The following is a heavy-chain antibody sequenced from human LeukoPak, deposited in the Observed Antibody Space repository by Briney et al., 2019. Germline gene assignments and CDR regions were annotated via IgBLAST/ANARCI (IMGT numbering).Heavy chain of an antibody. D-gene: IGHD6-13*01. CDR1: GYTFTSYY. V-gene: IGHV1-46*01. J-gene: IGHJ4*02. CDR2: INPSGGST. Sequence: ASVKVSCKASGYTFTSYYMHWVRQAPGQGLEWMGIINPSGGSTSYAQKLQGRVTMTTDTSTSTAYMELRSLRSDDTAVYYCARGLSGLYSSSWFRDLGYWGQGTLVTVSS. CDR3: ARGLSGLYSSSWFRDLGY.